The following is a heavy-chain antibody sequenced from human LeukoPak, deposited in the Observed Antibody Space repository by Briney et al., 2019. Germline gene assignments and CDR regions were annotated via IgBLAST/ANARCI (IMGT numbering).Heavy chain of an antibody. Sequence: PSETLSLTCTVSGASVSSGEQCWAWIRQPPGKGREWILYTHGRGITYYNPSLESRVIISLDTSTNPFSLRLSSVTAADTAVYYCARGDCTTSTCYTRASFVGWFDPWGQGTQVIVSS. CDR3: ARGDCTTSTCYTRASFVGWFDP. J-gene: IGHJ5*02. V-gene: IGHV4-30-4*01. D-gene: IGHD2-2*02. CDR2: THGRGIT. CDR1: GASVSSGEQC.